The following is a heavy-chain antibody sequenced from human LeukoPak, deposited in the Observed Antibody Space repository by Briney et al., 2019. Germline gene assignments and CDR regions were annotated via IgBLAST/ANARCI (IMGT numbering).Heavy chain of an antibody. D-gene: IGHD1-14*01. J-gene: IGHJ3*02. CDR2: INHSGST. CDR3: AAGEAFDI. Sequence: PSETLSLTCAVYGGSLSGYYWSWIRQPPGKGLEWSGEINHSGSTNYNPSLKSRVTISVDTSKNQFSLKLSSVTAADTAVYYCAAGEAFDIWGQGTMVTVSS. CDR1: GGSLSGYY. V-gene: IGHV4-34*01.